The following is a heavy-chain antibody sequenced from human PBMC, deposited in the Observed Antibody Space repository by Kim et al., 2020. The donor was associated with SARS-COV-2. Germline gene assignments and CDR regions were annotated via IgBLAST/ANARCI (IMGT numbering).Heavy chain of an antibody. CDR1: GFTFSSYA. CDR2: ISYDGSNK. D-gene: IGHD2-15*01. V-gene: IGHV3-30-3*01. J-gene: IGHJ1*01. Sequence: GGSLRLSCAASGFTFSSYAMHWVRQAPGKGLEWVAVISYDGSNKYYADSVKGRFTISRDNSKNTLYLQMNSLRAEDTAVYYCARDGRRYCSGGSCYFWYFQHWGQGTLVTVSS. CDR3: ARDGRRYCSGGSCYFWYFQH.